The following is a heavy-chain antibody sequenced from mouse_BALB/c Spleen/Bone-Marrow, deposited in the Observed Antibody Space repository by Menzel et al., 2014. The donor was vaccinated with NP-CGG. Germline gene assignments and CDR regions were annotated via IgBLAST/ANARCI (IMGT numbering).Heavy chain of an antibody. Sequence: EVMLVESGGGLVKPGGSLKLSCAASGFTFSSYAMSWVRQTPEKRLEWVATISSGGSYTYYPDSVKGRFTISRDNAKNTLYLQMSRRRSEDTAMYYCARVSTWYFDVWGAGTTVTVSS. V-gene: IGHV5-9-1*01. CDR2: ISSGGSYT. CDR3: ARVSTWYFDV. J-gene: IGHJ1*01. CDR1: GFTFSSYA. D-gene: IGHD5-1*01.